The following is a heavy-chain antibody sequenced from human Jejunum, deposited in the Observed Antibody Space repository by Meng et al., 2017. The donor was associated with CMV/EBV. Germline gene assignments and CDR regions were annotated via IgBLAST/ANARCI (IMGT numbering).Heavy chain of an antibody. V-gene: IGHV1-2*02. D-gene: IGHD3-16*01. Sequence: SCKASGYTFTGYYLHWVRQAPGQGLEWMGWINPKSGDTKYPQKFQDRVTMTRDTSIDTAYLEVSSLTSDDTAVYYCARRSMISLGGWGQGTLVTVSS. CDR2: INPKSGDT. J-gene: IGHJ4*02. CDR3: ARRSMISLGG. CDR1: GYTFTGYY.